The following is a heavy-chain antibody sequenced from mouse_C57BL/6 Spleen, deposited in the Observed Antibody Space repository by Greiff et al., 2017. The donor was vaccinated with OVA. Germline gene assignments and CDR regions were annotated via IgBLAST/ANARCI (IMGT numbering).Heavy chain of an antibody. CDR3: SRFHYYGSSYMYFDV. CDR1: GYTFTSYW. J-gene: IGHJ1*03. V-gene: IGHV1-50*01. CDR2: MDPSDSST. D-gene: IGHD1-1*01. Sequence: LQQPGAELVKPGASVKLSCKASGYTFTSYWMQWVKQRPGQGLEWIGEMDPSDSSTNYNQKFKGKATLTVDTSSSTAYMQLSSLTSEDSAVYYCSRFHYYGSSYMYFDVWGTGTTVTVSS.